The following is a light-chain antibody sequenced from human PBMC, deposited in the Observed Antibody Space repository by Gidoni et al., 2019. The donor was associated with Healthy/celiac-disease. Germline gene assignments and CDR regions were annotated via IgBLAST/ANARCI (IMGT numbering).Light chain of an antibody. CDR1: QSISSD. CDR2: AAS. J-gene: IGKJ2*01. Sequence: EIQMTQSPSSLSASVGDRVTITCRASQSISSDLNWYQQKPGKAPKLLIYAASSFQSGVPSTFSGSGSVTDFTLTISSLQPEDFATYYCQQRYSTPPEHTFGQGTKLEIK. V-gene: IGKV1-39*01. CDR3: QQRYSTPPEHT.